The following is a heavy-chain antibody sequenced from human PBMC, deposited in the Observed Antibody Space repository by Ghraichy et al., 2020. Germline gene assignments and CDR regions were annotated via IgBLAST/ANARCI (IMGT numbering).Heavy chain of an antibody. D-gene: IGHD6-6*01. CDR3: ARVSVLAAARLELHAFDI. Sequence: SVKVSCKASGGTFSSYAINWVRQAPGQGLEWMGGIIPIFGTANYAQKFQGRVTITADESTSTAYMELSSLTSEDTAVYYCARVSVLAAARLELHAFDIWGQGTMVTVSS. J-gene: IGHJ3*02. CDR1: GGTFSSYA. CDR2: IIPIFGTA. V-gene: IGHV1-69*13.